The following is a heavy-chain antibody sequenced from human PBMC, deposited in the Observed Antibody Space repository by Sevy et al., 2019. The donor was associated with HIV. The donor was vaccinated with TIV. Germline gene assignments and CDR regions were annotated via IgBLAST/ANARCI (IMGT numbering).Heavy chain of an antibody. CDR3: AGENAWGRGYS. V-gene: IGHV4-59*08. CDR2: IYYNGNT. J-gene: IGHJ4*02. D-gene: IGHD1-26*01. Sequence: SETLSLTCTVSGGSITSLYWGWIRQPPGKGLEWIANIYYNGNTNYNPSLKSRVTISLDTSKNQFSLRLSSVTAADTAIYYYAGENAWGRGYSWGQGTLVTVSS. CDR1: GGSITSLY.